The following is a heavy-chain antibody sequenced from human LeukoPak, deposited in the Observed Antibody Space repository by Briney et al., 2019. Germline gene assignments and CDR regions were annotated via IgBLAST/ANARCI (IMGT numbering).Heavy chain of an antibody. D-gene: IGHD5-12*01. Sequence: GPLRLSCSASGFTFSSYAMSWVRQAPGKGLEWVSAISGSGGSTYYADSVKGRFTISRDNSKNTLYLQMNSLRAEDTAVYYCAKEASGYVGYYMDVWGKGTTVTVSS. CDR3: AKEASGYVGYYMDV. CDR1: GFTFSSYA. CDR2: ISGSGGST. J-gene: IGHJ6*03. V-gene: IGHV3-23*01.